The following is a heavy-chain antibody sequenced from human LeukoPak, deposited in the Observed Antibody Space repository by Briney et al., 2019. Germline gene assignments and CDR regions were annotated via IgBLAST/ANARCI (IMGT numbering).Heavy chain of an antibody. CDR1: GGSFSGYY. CDR2: INHSGST. V-gene: IGHV4-34*01. D-gene: IGHD5-18*01. Sequence: SSETLSLTCAVYGGSFSGYYWSWIRQPPGKGLEWIGEINHSGSTNYNPSLKSRVTISVDTSKNQFSLKLSSVTAADTAVYYCARSRSGYRSWFDPWGQGTLVTVSS. J-gene: IGHJ5*02. CDR3: ARSRSGYRSWFDP.